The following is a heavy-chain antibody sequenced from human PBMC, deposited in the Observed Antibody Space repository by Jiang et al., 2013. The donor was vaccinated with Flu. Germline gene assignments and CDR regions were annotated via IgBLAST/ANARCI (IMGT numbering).Heavy chain of an antibody. V-gene: IGHV5-51*01. Sequence: GAEVKKPGESLKISCKGSGYTFTSYWIGWVRQMPGKGLEWVAIIYPGDSDTRYSPSFQGQVTISADKSISTAYLQWSSLKASDTATYYCGRRRDYYWFDSWGPGTLVTVSS. D-gene: IGHD2/OR15-2a*01. CDR1: GYTFTSYW. CDR2: IYPGDSDT. J-gene: IGHJ5*01. CDR3: GRRRDYYWFDS.